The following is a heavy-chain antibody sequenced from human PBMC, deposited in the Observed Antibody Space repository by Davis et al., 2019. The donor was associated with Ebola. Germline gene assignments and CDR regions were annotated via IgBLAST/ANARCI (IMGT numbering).Heavy chain of an antibody. CDR1: GGSINSYS. J-gene: IGHJ5*02. CDR2: VYDRGST. Sequence: PGGSLRLSCTVSGGSINSYSWNWIRQSPGKGLEWIGYVYDRGSTNYKPSLKSRVTISVDTSKNQFSLSLSSVTAADTAVYYCARGRASRSKFDPWGQGTLVTVSS. V-gene: IGHV4-59*01. CDR3: ARGRASRSKFDP.